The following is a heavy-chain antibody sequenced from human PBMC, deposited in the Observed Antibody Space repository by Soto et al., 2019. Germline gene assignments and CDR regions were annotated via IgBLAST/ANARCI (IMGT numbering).Heavy chain of an antibody. Sequence: GGSLRLSCAASGFTFSSYAISWVRQAPGKGLEWVSEIRGSGGSTYYADSVKVRFTISRDNSKNTLYLQMNSLRAEDTAVYYWAKAKIEPLFTYCGGDCFDFDYWGQGTLVTVAS. D-gene: IGHD2-21*02. V-gene: IGHV3-23*01. J-gene: IGHJ4*02. CDR3: AKAKIEPLFTYCGGDCFDFDY. CDR1: GFTFSSYA. CDR2: IRGSGGST.